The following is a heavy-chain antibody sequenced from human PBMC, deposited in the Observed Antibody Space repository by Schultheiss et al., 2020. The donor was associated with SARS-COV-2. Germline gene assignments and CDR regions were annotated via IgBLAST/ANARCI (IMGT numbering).Heavy chain of an antibody. J-gene: IGHJ3*02. Sequence: SQTLSLTCAVYGGSFSGYYWSWIRQPPGKGLEWIGEINHSGSTNYNPSLKSRVTISVDTSKNQFSLKLSSVTAADTAVYYCARHGGGMARAFDIWGQGTMVTVSS. CDR2: INHSGST. V-gene: IGHV4-34*01. CDR1: GGSFSGYY. D-gene: IGHD5-24*01. CDR3: ARHGGGMARAFDI.